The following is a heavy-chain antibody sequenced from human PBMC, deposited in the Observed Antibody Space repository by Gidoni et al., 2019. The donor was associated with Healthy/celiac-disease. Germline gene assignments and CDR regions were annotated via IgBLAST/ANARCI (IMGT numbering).Heavy chain of an antibody. J-gene: IGHJ4*02. CDR3: ARRVGDGYKYFDY. V-gene: IGHV3-23*01. CDR2: ISGSGGST. CDR1: GFTFSSSA. Sequence: EVQLLESGGGLVQPGGSLRLCCAASGFTFSSSAMSWVRQAPGKGLEWVSAISGSGGSTYYADSVKGRFTTSRDNSKNTVYLQMNSLRAEDTAVYYCARRVGDGYKYFDYWGQGTLVTVSS. D-gene: IGHD5-12*01.